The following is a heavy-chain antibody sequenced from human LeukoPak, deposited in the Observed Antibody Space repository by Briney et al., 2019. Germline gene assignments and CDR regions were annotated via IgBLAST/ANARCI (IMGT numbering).Heavy chain of an antibody. J-gene: IGHJ2*01. D-gene: IGHD2-21*01. V-gene: IGHV3-72*01. CDR3: VSLLNCAGDCFSGWRHFDL. Sequence: GGSLSLSCAVSGFSVGDRYMDWVRQAPGKGLEWVARIRNIANGNTIEYTPSVKGRFTLSRDDSRNSLYLQMNSLNTEDSAVYYCVSLLNCAGDCFSGWRHFDLWGRGTLVTVSS. CDR1: GFSVGDRY. CDR2: IRNIANGNTI.